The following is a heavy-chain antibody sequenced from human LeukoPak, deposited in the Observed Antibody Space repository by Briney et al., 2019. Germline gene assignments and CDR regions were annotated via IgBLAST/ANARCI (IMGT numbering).Heavy chain of an antibody. V-gene: IGHV4-34*01. D-gene: IGHD4-23*01. CDR3: ATRPTPPYYYYYMDV. CDR1: GGSFSGCY. J-gene: IGHJ6*03. Sequence: SETLSLTCAVSGGSFSGCYWNWIRQPPGRGLEWIGEINHSGTTNYNPSLKSRVTISIDTSKNQFSLKLSSVTSADTAVYYCATRPTPPYYYYYMDVWAKGTTVTVSS. CDR2: INHSGTT.